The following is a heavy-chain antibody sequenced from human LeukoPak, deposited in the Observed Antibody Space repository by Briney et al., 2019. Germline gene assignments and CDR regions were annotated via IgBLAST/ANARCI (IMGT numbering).Heavy chain of an antibody. CDR3: AKDSGEWLDQYYFDY. Sequence: PGGSLRLSCAASGFTFSNYWMSWVRQTPGKGLEWVANIKEDGSDKYYVDSLKGRSTISRDNAKNSLYLQMNSLRAEDTAVYYCAKDSGEWLDQYYFDYWGQGTLVTVSS. V-gene: IGHV3-7*01. J-gene: IGHJ4*02. CDR2: IKEDGSDK. D-gene: IGHD6-19*01. CDR1: GFTFSNYW.